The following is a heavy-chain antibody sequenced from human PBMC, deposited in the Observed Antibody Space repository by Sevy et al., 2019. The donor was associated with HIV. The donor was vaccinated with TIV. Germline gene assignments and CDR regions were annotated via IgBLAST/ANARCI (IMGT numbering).Heavy chain of an antibody. Sequence: GGSLRLSCAASGFTFSDYYMTWIRQAPGKGLEWVSYISGSGSTIYYPDSVKGRFTISRDNAKKSLHLQMNGLRAEDTAVYYCAKMSARHWYFDLWGRGTLVTVSS. D-gene: IGHD6-6*01. V-gene: IGHV3-11*04. CDR3: AKMSARHWYFDL. CDR2: ISGSGSTI. CDR1: GFTFSDYY. J-gene: IGHJ2*01.